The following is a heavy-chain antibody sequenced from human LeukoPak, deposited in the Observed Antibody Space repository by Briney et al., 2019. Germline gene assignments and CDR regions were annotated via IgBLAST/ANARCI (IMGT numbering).Heavy chain of an antibody. CDR1: GFPFNTFW. CDR2: IKQDGREK. V-gene: IGHV3-7*01. Sequence: GGSLRLSCAASGFPFNTFWMTWVRQAPGKGLEWVAHIKQDGREKYYVDSLKGRFTISRDNANNSLYLQMNSLKAEDTAVYYCARDKTSGYLPRGVMDVWGKGTTVTVSS. J-gene: IGHJ6*04. CDR3: ARDKTSGYLPRGVMDV. D-gene: IGHD5-12*01.